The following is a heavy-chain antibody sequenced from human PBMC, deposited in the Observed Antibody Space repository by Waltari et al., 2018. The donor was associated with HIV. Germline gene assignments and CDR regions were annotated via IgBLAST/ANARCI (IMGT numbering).Heavy chain of an antibody. V-gene: IGHV6-1*01. J-gene: IGHJ4*02. D-gene: IGHD2-21*01. CDR3: ARDGNGLDC. CDR2: ATRRAEWGC. CDR1: GDSVSSNTAA. Sequence: QTGPRQQMNSSETLSLTCGISGDSVSSNTAAWNWVRLSPSGGLGWGGRATRRAEWGCVYGADVRNRLANTADTSKSQFSLHLTSVTADGTATDFGARDGNGLDCGGRGTVVTGSS.